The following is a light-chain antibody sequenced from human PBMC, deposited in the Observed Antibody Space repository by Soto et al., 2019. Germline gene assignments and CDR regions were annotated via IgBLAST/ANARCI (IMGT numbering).Light chain of an antibody. CDR3: QQYGSSGT. Sequence: EFVWTQSPGTLSLPKGERATLSCRASQSVSNNYLAWYQQKPGQAPRLLIYGASNRATGIPDRFSGSGSGTDFTLTISRLEPEDFPVYYCQQYGSSGTFGQGAKV. J-gene: IGKJ1*01. V-gene: IGKV3-20*01. CDR2: GAS. CDR1: QSVSNNY.